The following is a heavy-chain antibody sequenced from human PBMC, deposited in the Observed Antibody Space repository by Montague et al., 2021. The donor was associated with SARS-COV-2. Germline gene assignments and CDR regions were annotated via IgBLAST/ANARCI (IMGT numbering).Heavy chain of an antibody. CDR3: ARDLVVTDGISDY. D-gene: IGHD2-8*02. J-gene: IGHJ4*02. Sequence: SLRLSCAASGFTFSYFETNWVRQAPEKGLKWISYISGAGTTIYYADSVKGRFTISRDNAKNSLYLQMNSLRAEDTAVYYCARDLVVTDGISDYWGQGTLVTVSS. CDR1: GFTFSYFE. CDR2: ISGAGTTI. V-gene: IGHV3-48*03.